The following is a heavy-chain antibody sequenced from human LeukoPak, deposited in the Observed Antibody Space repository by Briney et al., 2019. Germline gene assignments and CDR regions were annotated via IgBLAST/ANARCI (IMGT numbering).Heavy chain of an antibody. CDR1: GGSISGSY. CDR3: ARHSICFDP. V-gene: IGHV4-59*08. J-gene: IGHJ5*02. CDR2: ISYSGST. Sequence: SETLSLTCTVSGGSISGSYWSWIRQPPGKGLEWIGYISYSGSTNYNPSLKSRVTISVDTSKNQFSLKLTSVTAADTAVYYCARHSICFDPWGQGTLVTVSS.